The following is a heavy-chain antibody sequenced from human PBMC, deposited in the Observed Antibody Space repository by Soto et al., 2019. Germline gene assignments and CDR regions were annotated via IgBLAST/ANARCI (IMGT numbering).Heavy chain of an antibody. CDR2: ISWNSGSI. CDR3: AKDMSSSWYPEYYYGMDV. CDR1: GFTFDDYA. Sequence: GGSLRFSCAASGFTFDDYAMHWVRQAPGKGLEWVSGISWNSGSIGYADSVKGRFTISRDNAKNSLYLQMNSLRAEDTALYYCAKDMSSSWYPEYYYGMDVWGQGTTVTVSS. V-gene: IGHV3-9*01. D-gene: IGHD6-13*01. J-gene: IGHJ6*02.